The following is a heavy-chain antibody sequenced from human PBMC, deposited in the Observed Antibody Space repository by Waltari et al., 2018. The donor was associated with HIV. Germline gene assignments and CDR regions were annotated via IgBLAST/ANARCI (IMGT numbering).Heavy chain of an antibody. V-gene: IGHV3-64D*06. J-gene: IGHJ4*02. CDR1: GFTFSSYS. D-gene: IGHD3-9*01. CDR3: AKGNYDVLTGYYGPSFEY. Sequence: DVQLVESGGTLVQPGGSLRLSCSASGFTFSSYSIHWVRQTPGKGLEYVSAISGDGHSPYYAGSLKGRFTITRDNSKNTVWLQMRSLRAEDTAVYYCAKGNYDVLTGYYGPSFEYWGQGTLVTVSS. CDR2: ISGDGHSP.